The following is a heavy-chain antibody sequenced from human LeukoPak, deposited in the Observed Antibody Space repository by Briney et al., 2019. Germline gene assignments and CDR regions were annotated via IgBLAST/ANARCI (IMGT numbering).Heavy chain of an antibody. J-gene: IGHJ4*02. CDR3: ARDRYYDILTGYYTFDY. D-gene: IGHD3-9*01. Sequence: PGGSLRLSCAASGFTFSSYAMHWVRQAPGKGLEWVAVISYDGSNKYYADSVKGRFTISRDNSKNTLYLQMNSPRAEDTAVYYCARDRYYDILTGYYTFDYWGQGTLVTVSS. CDR2: ISYDGSNK. CDR1: GFTFSSYA. V-gene: IGHV3-30*04.